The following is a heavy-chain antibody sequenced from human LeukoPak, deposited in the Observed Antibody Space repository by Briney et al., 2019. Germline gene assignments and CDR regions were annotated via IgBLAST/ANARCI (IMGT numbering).Heavy chain of an antibody. CDR1: GGTFSSYA. CDR3: ARGPYCSGGSCRLDY. J-gene: IGHJ4*02. D-gene: IGHD2-15*01. V-gene: IGHV1-69*13. CDR2: IIPIFGTA. Sequence: SVKVSCKASGGTFSSYAISWVRQAPGQGLEWMGGIIPIFGTANYAQKSQGRVTITADESTSTAYMELSSLRSEDTAVYYCARGPYCSGGSCRLDYWGQGTLVTVSS.